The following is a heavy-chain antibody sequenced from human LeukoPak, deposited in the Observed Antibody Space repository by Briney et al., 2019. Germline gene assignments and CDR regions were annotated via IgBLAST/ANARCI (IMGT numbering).Heavy chain of an antibody. CDR1: EFTFSSYA. D-gene: IGHD6-19*01. V-gene: IGHV3-23*01. CDR3: AKPAISSRGWYYDY. CDR2: ISGSGGST. Sequence: GGSLRLSCAASEFTFSSYAMSWVRQAPGKGLEWVSTISGSGGSTYYADSVKGRFTISRDNSKNTLYLQMNSLRAEDTAVYYCAKPAISSRGWYYDYWGQGTLVTVSS. J-gene: IGHJ4*02.